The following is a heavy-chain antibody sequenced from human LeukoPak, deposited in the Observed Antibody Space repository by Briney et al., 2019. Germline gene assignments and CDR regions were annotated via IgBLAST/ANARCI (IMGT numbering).Heavy chain of an antibody. D-gene: IGHD6-13*01. Sequence: PGRSLRLSCAASGFTFSRYAMHWVRQAPGKGLEWVAVISYDGSNKYYADSVKGRFTISRDNSKNTLYLQMNSLRAEDTAVYYCARYSSSPGRAHYFDYWGQGTLVTVSS. J-gene: IGHJ4*02. CDR2: ISYDGSNK. CDR3: ARYSSSPGRAHYFDY. V-gene: IGHV3-30*04. CDR1: GFTFSRYA.